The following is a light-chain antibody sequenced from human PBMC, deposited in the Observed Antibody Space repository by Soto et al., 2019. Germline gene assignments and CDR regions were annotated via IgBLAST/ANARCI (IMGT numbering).Light chain of an antibody. CDR2: DAS. Sequence: DIQMTQSPSPLPASVGDRVTITCRASQSIGSRLAWYQQKPGKAPKLLIYDASSLDGGVPSRFGGSGSGTEFTLTISRLEPEDFAVYYCQQYGSSPRTFGQGTKVDNK. J-gene: IGKJ1*01. CDR1: QSIGSR. V-gene: IGKV1-5*01. CDR3: QQYGSSPRT.